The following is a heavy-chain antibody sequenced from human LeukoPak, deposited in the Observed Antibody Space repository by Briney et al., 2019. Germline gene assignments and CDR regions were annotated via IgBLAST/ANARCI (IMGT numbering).Heavy chain of an antibody. Sequence: SETLTLTCAVYGGSFSGYYWSWIRQPPGKGLEWIGYIYYSGSTNYNPSLKSRVTISVDTSKNQFSLKLSSVTAADTAVYYCASMMPAGYWGQGTLVTVSS. CDR1: GGSFSGYY. V-gene: IGHV4-59*01. D-gene: IGHD3-16*01. J-gene: IGHJ4*02. CDR3: ASMMPAGY. CDR2: IYYSGST.